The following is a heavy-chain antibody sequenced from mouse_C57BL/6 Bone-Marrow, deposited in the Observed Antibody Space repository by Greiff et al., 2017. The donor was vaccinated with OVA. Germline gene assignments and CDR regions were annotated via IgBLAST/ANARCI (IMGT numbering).Heavy chain of an antibody. CDR2: IDPANGNT. Sequence: VQLKESVAELVRPGASVKLSCTASGFNIKNTYMHWVKQRPEQGLEWIGRIDPANGNTKYAPKFQGKATITADTSSNTAYLQLSSLTSEDTAIYYCARAYLFSYYAMDYWGQGTSVTVSS. D-gene: IGHD5-5*01. CDR1: GFNIKNTY. CDR3: ARAYLFSYYAMDY. J-gene: IGHJ4*01. V-gene: IGHV14-3*01.